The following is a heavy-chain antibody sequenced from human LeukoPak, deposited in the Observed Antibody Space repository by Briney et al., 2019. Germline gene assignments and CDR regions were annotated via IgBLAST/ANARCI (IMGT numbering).Heavy chain of an antibody. J-gene: IGHJ4*02. V-gene: IGHV3-7*04. CDR2: IKEDGSAT. CDR1: GFTFSTSW. CDR3: ARLGAASAGALDN. Sequence: GGSLRLSCEASGFTFSTSWMSWVRQAPGKGLEWVANIKEDGSATYYVDSVRGRFTISRDTAKSSLYLEMKYLGVDDTAVYFRARLGAASAGALDNWGQGTPVTVSS. D-gene: IGHD6-13*01.